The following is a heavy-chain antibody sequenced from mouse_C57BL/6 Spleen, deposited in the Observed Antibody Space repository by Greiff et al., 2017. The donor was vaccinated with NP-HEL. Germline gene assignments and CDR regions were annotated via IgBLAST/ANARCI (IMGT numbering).Heavy chain of an antibody. CDR1: GFTIKDYY. Sequence: VQLQQSGAELVRPGASVKLSCTASGFTIKDYYMHWVKQRPEQGLEWIGWIDPENGDTDYPSKFQGKATITADTSSNTAYLQLSSLTSEDTAFYYCTALIATVVGNDYWGQGTTLTVSA. CDR2: IDPENGDT. V-gene: IGHV14-4*01. CDR3: TALIATVVGNDY. J-gene: IGHJ2*01. D-gene: IGHD1-1*01.